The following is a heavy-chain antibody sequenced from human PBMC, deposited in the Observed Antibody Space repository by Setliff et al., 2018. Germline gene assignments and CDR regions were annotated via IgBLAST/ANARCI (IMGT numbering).Heavy chain of an antibody. CDR2: IYCRGDT. D-gene: IGHD1-1*01. J-gene: IGHJ4*02. V-gene: IGHV4-39*01. CDR1: GGSISSGVYY. Sequence: SETLSLTCTVSGGSISSGVYYWAWIRQPPGKGLEWIGRIYCRGDTYYNASLKSRLTLSVDTSKNQVSLNLRSVTAADTAVYYCARTGTYRYFDYWGQGTQVTVSS. CDR3: ARTGTYRYFDY.